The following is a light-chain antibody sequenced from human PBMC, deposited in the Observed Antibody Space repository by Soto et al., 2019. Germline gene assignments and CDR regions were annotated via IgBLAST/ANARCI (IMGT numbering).Light chain of an antibody. J-gene: IGLJ1*01. CDR3: QSADSSGTYLYV. V-gene: IGLV3-25*03. CDR2: KDS. Sequence: SYELTQPPSVSVSPGQTARITCSGAALPKQYAYWYQQKPGQAPVLVIYKDSERPSGIPERFSGSSSATTVTLTISGVQAEDEADYYCQSADSSGTYLYVFGTGTKLTVL. CDR1: ALPKQY.